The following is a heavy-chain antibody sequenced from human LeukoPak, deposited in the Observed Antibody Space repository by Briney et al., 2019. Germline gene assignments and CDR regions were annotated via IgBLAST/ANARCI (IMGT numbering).Heavy chain of an antibody. CDR2: INPNSGGT. CDR1: GYTFTGYY. V-gene: IGHV1-2*02. Sequence: ASVKVSSKASGYTFTGYYMRWVRQAPGQGLEWMGWINPNSGGTNYAQKFQGRVTMTRDTSISTAYMELSRLRSDDTAVYYCARGVKTGTTQSTWWGQGTLVTVSS. CDR3: ARGVKTGTTQSTW. J-gene: IGHJ4*02. D-gene: IGHD1-7*01.